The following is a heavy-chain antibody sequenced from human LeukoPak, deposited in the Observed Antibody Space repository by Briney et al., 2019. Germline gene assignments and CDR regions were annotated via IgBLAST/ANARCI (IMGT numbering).Heavy chain of an antibody. D-gene: IGHD1-14*01. CDR1: GFTFDNND. CDR3: VRQPDSARYGFDY. Sequence: GSLRLSCEVSGFTFDNNDMHWVRQRTGKGLEWVSAIGSAGYTYYAESVRGRFTITRDTAKQSLYLQMNSLRVEDTAVYHCVRQPDSARYGFDYWGRGTQVTVSS. CDR2: IGSAGYT. V-gene: IGHV3-13*01. J-gene: IGHJ4*02.